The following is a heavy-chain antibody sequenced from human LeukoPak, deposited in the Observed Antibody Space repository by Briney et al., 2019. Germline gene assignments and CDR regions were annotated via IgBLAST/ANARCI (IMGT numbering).Heavy chain of an antibody. J-gene: IGHJ3*02. V-gene: IGHV4-4*07. CDR3: ARLLGYCSGTSCYGAFDI. CDR1: GGSISSYY. D-gene: IGHD2-2*01. Sequence: PSETLSLTCTVSGGSISSYYWSWIRQPAGKGLERIGRIYTSGSTNYNPSLKSRVTMSVDTSKNQFSLKLSSVTAADTAVYYCARLLGYCSGTSCYGAFDIWGQGTMVTVSS. CDR2: IYTSGST.